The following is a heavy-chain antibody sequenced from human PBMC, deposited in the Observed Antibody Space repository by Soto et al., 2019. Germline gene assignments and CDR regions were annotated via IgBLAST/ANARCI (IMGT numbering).Heavy chain of an antibody. CDR1: GFTFSSSW. V-gene: IGHV3-7*03. CDR2: IKCDGSEK. Sequence: GGSLRLSCAASGFTFSSSWMHWVCQAPEKGLEWVADIKCDGSEKYYADSVKGRLTISRDNAKNSLYLQVNSLRAEDMTVYYCVRVYDILTGYSIGPSHYYYYGMDVWGQGTTVTVSS. J-gene: IGHJ6*02. CDR3: VRVYDILTGYSIGPSHYYYYGMDV. D-gene: IGHD3-9*01.